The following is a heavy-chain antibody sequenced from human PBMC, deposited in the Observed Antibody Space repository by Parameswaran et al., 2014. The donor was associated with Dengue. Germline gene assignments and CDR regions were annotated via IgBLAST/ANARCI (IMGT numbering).Heavy chain of an antibody. V-gene: IGHV1-69*01. D-gene: IGHD4-23*01. CDR3: ARDLFQLHYGGNSAYYYGMDV. J-gene: IGHJ6*02. Sequence: SWVRQAPGQGLEWMGGIIPIFGTANYAQKFQGRVTITADESTSTAYMELSSLRSEDTAVYYCARDLFQLHYGGNSAYYYGMDVWGQGTTVTVSS. CDR2: IIPIFGTA.